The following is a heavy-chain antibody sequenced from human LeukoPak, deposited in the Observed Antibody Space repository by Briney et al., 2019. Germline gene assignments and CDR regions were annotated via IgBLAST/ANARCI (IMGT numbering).Heavy chain of an antibody. J-gene: IGHJ5*01. CDR2: ITYSNRYI. V-gene: IGHV3-21*01. Sequence: PGGSLTLSCAASGFTFYDHAMNWVRQAPGKGREWVSSITYSNRYIYYADSVKGRFISSRDNAKNSLYLQLNSLTVEDAAVYFCARVSREYGELDSWGEGTLVSVSS. CDR3: ARVSREYGELDS. D-gene: IGHD4-17*01. CDR1: GFTFYDHA.